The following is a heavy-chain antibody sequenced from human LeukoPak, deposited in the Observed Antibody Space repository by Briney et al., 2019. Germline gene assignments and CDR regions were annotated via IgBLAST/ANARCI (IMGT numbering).Heavy chain of an antibody. CDR3: ARDHGRYCSGGSCYFGGFFEY. CDR2: IKQDGSEK. D-gene: IGHD2-15*01. Sequence: GGSLRLSCAASGFTFSNYWMSWVRQAPGKVLEWVANIKQDGSEKYYVDSVKGRFTISRDNAKNSLYLQMNSLTAEDTAVYYCARDHGRYCSGGSCYFGGFFEYWGQGTLGTVSS. CDR1: GFTFSNYW. V-gene: IGHV3-7*03. J-gene: IGHJ4*02.